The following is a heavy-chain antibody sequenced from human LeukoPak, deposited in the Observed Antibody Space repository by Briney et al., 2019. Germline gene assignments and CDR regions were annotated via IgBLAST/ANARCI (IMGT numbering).Heavy chain of an antibody. D-gene: IGHD1-26*01. CDR3: AKSRGESRGASNY. V-gene: IGHV3-23*01. CDR1: GFTFSSYA. CDR2: ISGSGDTT. Sequence: GGSLRLSCAASGFTFSSYAMNWVRQAPGKGLEWVSFISGSGDTTYYAYSVKGRFTISRDSSKNTLYLQMNSLRAEDTAVYYCAKSRGESRGASNYWGQGTLVTVSS. J-gene: IGHJ4*02.